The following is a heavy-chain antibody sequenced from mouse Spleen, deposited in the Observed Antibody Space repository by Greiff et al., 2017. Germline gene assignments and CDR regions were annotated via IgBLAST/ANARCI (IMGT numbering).Heavy chain of an antibody. J-gene: IGHJ2*01. CDR2: ISSGSSTI. CDR1: GFTFSDYG. Sequence: DVKLVESGGGLVKPGGSLKLSCAASGFTFSDYGMHWVRQAPEKGLEWVAYISSGSSTIYYADTVKGRFTISRDNAKNTLFLQMTSLRSEDTAMYYCARPRGLYYFDYWGQGTTLTVSS. V-gene: IGHV5-17*01. CDR3: ARPRGLYYFDY.